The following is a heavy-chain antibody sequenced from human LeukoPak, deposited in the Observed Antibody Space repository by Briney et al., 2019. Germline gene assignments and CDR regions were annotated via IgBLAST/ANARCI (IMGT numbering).Heavy chain of an antibody. Sequence: GGSLRLSCAASRFTFSSYAMSWVRQAPGEGLEWVSAISGSGGSTYYADSVKGRFTISRDNSKNTLYLQMNSLRAEDTAVYYCATPKYYDFWSGLYYFDYWGQGTLVTVSS. D-gene: IGHD3-3*01. J-gene: IGHJ4*02. CDR1: RFTFSSYA. V-gene: IGHV3-23*01. CDR2: ISGSGGST. CDR3: ATPKYYDFWSGLYYFDY.